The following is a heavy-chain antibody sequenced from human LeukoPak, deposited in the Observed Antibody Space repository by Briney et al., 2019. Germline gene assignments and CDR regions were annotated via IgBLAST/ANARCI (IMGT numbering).Heavy chain of an antibody. CDR1: GYTFTGYY. D-gene: IGHD1-26*01. J-gene: IGHJ4*02. CDR2: INPNSGGT. CDR3: AREDIVGATPFDY. V-gene: IGHV1-2*02. Sequence: GASVKVSCKASGYTFTGYYMHWVRQAPGQGLEWMGWINPNSGGTNYAQKLQGRVTMTRDTSISTAYMELSRLRSDDTAVYYCAREDIVGATPFDYWGQGTLVTVSS.